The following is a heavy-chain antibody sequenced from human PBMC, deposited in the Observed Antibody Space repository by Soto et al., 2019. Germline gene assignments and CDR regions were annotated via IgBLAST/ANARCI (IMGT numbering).Heavy chain of an antibody. D-gene: IGHD5-18*01. CDR1: GGSVSGGSYY. CDR2: IYYSGST. V-gene: IGHV4-61*01. Sequence: LSVTCTVSGGSVSGGSYYWTWIRQPPGKGLEWIGYIYYSGSTTYNPSLKSRVTISIDTSKDQFSLKLTSATAADTAVYYCARDIRGYSRAFDYWGQGALVTV. CDR3: ARDIRGYSRAFDY. J-gene: IGHJ4*02.